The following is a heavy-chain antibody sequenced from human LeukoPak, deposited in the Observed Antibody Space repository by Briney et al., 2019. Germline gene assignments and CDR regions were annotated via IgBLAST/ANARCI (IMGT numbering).Heavy chain of an antibody. D-gene: IGHD4-11*01. J-gene: IGHJ4*02. Sequence: PSETLSLTYTVSGYSISSGYYWGRIRQPPGKGLEWIGNIYPSGTTYYNPSLRSRITMSVDTSKNQFSLNLSSVTAADTAVYYCAKTHSHFPPYFDYWGQGTLVIVSS. CDR1: GYSISSGYY. V-gene: IGHV4-38-2*02. CDR2: IYPSGTT. CDR3: AKTHSHFPPYFDY.